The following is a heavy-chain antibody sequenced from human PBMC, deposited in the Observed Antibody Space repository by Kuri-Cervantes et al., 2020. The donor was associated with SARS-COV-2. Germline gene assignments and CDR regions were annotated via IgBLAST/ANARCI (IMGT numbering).Heavy chain of an antibody. CDR2: IYHSGST. Sequence: ESLKISCTVSGYSISSGYYWGWIRQPPGKGLEWIGSIYHSGSTYYNPSLKSRVTISVDTSKNQFSLKLSSVTAADTAVYYCARQEVVAATNWFDPWGQGTLVTVSS. CDR3: ARQEVVAATNWFDP. V-gene: IGHV4-38-2*02. CDR1: GYSISSGYY. D-gene: IGHD2-15*01. J-gene: IGHJ5*02.